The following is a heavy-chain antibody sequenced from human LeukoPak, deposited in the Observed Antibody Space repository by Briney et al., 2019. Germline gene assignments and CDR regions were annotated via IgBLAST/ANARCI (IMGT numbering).Heavy chain of an antibody. CDR2: INSDGSST. CDR3: ARPGGYSANEAFDI. V-gene: IGHV3-74*01. Sequence: GGSLRLSCAASGFTFSSYWMHWVRQAPGKGRVWVSRINSDGSSTSYADSVKGRFTISRDNAKNTLYLQMNSLRAEETAVYYCARPGGYSANEAFDIWGQGTMVTVSS. D-gene: IGHD5-12*01. J-gene: IGHJ3*02. CDR1: GFTFSSYW.